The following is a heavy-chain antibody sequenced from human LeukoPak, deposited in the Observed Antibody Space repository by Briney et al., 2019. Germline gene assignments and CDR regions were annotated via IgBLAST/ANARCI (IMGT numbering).Heavy chain of an antibody. D-gene: IGHD2-15*01. V-gene: IGHV3-30*04. CDR2: MSEDGSQK. J-gene: IGHJ4*02. Sequence: GGSLRLSCTIYGFTFSDYTIHWVRQAPGKGLEWVAVMSEDGSQKYYADSVKGRFTISRDDSKNTLYLQIDSLATEDTAVYYCARAPGLCSGGNCFSKWRTLIYWGQGTLVTVSS. CDR3: ARAPGLCSGGNCFSKWRTLIY. CDR1: GFTFSDYT.